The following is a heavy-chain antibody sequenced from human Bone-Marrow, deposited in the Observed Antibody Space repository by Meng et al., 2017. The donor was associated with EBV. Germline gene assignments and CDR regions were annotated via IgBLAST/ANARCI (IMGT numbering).Heavy chain of an antibody. J-gene: IGHJ4*02. CDR1: GYTFSRFG. V-gene: IGHV1-18*01. Sequence: QVRLVQSGGEVTKPGASVKVTCKDSGYTFSRFGISWVRQAPGQGPEWMGWISAYNGDTKYAQKFQGRVTVTTDTSTSTAYMELRSLRRDDTAVYYCARGMRNFNFWGQGTLVTVSS. CDR2: ISAYNGDT. CDR3: ARGMRNFNF.